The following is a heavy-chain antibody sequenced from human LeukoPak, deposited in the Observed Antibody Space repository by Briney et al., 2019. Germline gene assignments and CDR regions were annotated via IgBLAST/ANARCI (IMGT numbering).Heavy chain of an antibody. J-gene: IGHJ4*02. CDR2: IYYSGST. D-gene: IGHD3-10*01. CDR3: ARERYGSGAFDY. Sequence: SETLSLTCTVSGGSISSYYWSWIRQPPGKGLEWIGYIYYSGSTNYNPSLKSRVTISVDTSKNQFSLKLSSVTVADTAVYYCARERYGSGAFDYWGQGTLVTVSS. CDR1: GGSISSYY. V-gene: IGHV4-59*12.